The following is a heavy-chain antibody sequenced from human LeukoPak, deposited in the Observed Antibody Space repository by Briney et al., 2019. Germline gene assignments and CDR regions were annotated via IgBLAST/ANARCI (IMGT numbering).Heavy chain of an antibody. J-gene: IGHJ4*02. CDR2: ISWNSGSI. CDR1: GFTFDDYA. CDR3: AKGDYGNIIDY. V-gene: IGHV3-9*01. Sequence: PGRSLRLSCAASGFTFDDYAMHWVRQAPGKGLERVSGISWNSGSIGYADSVKGRFTISRDNAKNSLYLQMNSLRAEDTALYYCAKGDYGNIIDYWGQGTLVTVSS. D-gene: IGHD4-17*01.